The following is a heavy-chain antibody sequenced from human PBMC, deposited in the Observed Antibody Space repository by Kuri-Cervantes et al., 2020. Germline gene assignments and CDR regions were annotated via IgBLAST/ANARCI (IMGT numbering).Heavy chain of an antibody. CDR2: ISSSSSTI. J-gene: IGHJ6*02. V-gene: IGHV3-48*02. D-gene: IGHD3-22*01. Sequence: GGSLRLSCAASGFTFSSYSMNWVRQAPGKGLEWVSYISSSSSTIYYADSVKGRFTISRDNAKNSLYLQMNSLRDEDTAVYYCARDSYYYDSSGYYPPAGHYGMDVWGQGTTVTVSS. CDR3: ARDSYYYDSSGYYPPAGHYGMDV. CDR1: GFTFSSYS.